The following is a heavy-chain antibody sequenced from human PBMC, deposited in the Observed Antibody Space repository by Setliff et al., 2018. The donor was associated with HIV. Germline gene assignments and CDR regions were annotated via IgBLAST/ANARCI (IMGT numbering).Heavy chain of an antibody. CDR1: GYTFSYA. CDR2: INAGNGNT. CDR3: ARGSSSGHPSYYYYYYMDV. V-gene: IGHV1-3*01. D-gene: IGHD6-19*01. J-gene: IGHJ6*03. Sequence: ASVKVSCKASGYTFSYAMHWVRQAPGQRLEWMGWINAGNGNTKYSQKFQGRATITRDTSASKAYMELSSLRSEDTAVYYCARGSSSGHPSYYYYYYMDVWGKGTTVTVS.